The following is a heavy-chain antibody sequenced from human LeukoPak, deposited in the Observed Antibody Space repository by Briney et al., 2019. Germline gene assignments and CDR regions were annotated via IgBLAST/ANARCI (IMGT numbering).Heavy chain of an antibody. CDR2: IRYDGSNK. Sequence: GGSLRLSCAASGFTFSSYGMHWVRQAPGKGLEWVAFIRYDGSNKYYADSVKGRFTISRDNSKNTLYLRMNSLRAEDTAVYYCAKGAIIGYCSSTSCYSFDYWGQGTLVTVSS. CDR1: GFTFSSYG. J-gene: IGHJ4*02. V-gene: IGHV3-30*02. CDR3: AKGAIIGYCSSTSCYSFDY. D-gene: IGHD2-2*01.